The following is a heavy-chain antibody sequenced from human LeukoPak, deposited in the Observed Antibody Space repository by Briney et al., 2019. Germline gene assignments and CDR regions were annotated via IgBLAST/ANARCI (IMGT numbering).Heavy chain of an antibody. D-gene: IGHD6-19*01. CDR2: IYHSGTT. V-gene: IGHV4-38-2*02. CDR1: TYSISSGYY. CDR3: ARDLSVWLDYFDY. J-gene: IGHJ4*02. Sequence: PSETLSLTCAVSTYSISSGYYRAWIRQPPGNDLDWIGSIYHSGTTYYKPSLKRRVTISVDTSKNQFSLKLNSVTASDTAVYYCARDLSVWLDYFDYWGQGTLVTVSS.